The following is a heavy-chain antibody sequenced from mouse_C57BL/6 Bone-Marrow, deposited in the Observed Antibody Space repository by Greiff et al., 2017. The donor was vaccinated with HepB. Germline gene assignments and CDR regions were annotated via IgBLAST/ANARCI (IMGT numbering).Heavy chain of an antibody. V-gene: IGHV14-2*01. J-gene: IGHJ2*01. CDR1: GFNIKDYY. Sequence: EVHLVESGAQLVKPGASVKLSCTASGFNIKDYYMHWVKQRTEQGLEWIGRIDPEDGETKYAPKFQGKATITADTSSNTAYLQLSSLTSEDTAVYYCARYYGSSYFDYWGQGTTLTVSS. D-gene: IGHD1-1*01. CDR2: IDPEDGET. CDR3: ARYYGSSYFDY.